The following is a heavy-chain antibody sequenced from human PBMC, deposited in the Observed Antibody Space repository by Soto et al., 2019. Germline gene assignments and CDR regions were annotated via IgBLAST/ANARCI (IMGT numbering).Heavy chain of an antibody. V-gene: IGHV3-21*01. CDR1: GFTFGISS. CDR2: ISSQNGHI. J-gene: IGHJ4*02. D-gene: IGHD3-10*01. Sequence: GGSLRLSCAASGFTFGISSMNWVRQAPGKGLEWVSFISSQNGHIYYADSVKGRFTISRDNAKNSPYLQMDNLRADDAGIYFCASGMTRVRGLSFSSLYLDYRGQGDHVTVTS. CDR3: ASGMTRVRGLSFSSLYLDY.